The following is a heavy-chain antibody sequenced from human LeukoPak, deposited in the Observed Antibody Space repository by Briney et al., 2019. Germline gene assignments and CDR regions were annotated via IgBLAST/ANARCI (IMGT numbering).Heavy chain of an antibody. J-gene: IGHJ4*02. CDR3: ARVLETDCTGGSCYSGLDY. CDR2: ISRTGTYI. D-gene: IGHD2-15*01. CDR1: GFTFSSYN. V-gene: IGHV3-21*01. Sequence: GGSLRLSCAASGFTFSSYNMKWVRQAPGEGLEWVSSISRTGTYIYYADSVKGRFTVSRDNAQNSLYLQMNSLRVEDTAVYYCARVLETDCTGGSCYSGLDYWGQGTLVTVSS.